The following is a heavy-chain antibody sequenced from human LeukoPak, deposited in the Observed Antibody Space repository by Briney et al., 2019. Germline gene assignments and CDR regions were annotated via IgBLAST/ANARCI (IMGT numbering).Heavy chain of an antibody. CDR1: GFTFSGSA. Sequence: GGSLRLSCTASGFTFSGSAMHWVRQASGKGLEWVGRIRSKANSYATTYAASVKGRFTISRDDSKNTAYLQMNGLKTEDTAVYYCARDLKRSRARWENLGLDPWGQGTLVTVSS. J-gene: IGHJ5*02. D-gene: IGHD3-16*01. V-gene: IGHV3-73*01. CDR2: IRSKANSYAT. CDR3: ARDLKRSRARWENLGLDP.